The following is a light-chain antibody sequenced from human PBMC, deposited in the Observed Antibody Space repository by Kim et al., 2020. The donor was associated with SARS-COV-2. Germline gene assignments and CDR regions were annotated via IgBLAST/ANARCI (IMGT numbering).Light chain of an antibody. CDR3: QSRDSGGNVL. J-gene: IGLJ2*01. CDR1: SLRTYY. V-gene: IGLV3-19*01. Sequence: SSELTQDPAVSVALGQTVRITCQGDSLRTYYASWYQQKPGQAPVLVFYGKNNRPSGIPDRFSGSSSGNTASLTISGAQAEDEADFYCQSRDSGGNVLFGGGTQLTVL. CDR2: GKN.